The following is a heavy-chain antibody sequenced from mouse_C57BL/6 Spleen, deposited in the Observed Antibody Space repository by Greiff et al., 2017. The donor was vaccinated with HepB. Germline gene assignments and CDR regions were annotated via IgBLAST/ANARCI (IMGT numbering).Heavy chain of an antibody. D-gene: IGHD2-4*01. CDR3: ARQRDDYGYAMDY. Sequence: EVQVVESGGGLVQPGGSLKLSCAASGFTFSDYYMYWVRQTPEKRLEWVAYISTGGGSTYYPDTVKGRFTISRDNAKNTLDMQMSRLKSEDTAMYYCARQRDDYGYAMDYWGQGTSVTVSS. J-gene: IGHJ4*01. V-gene: IGHV5-12*01. CDR2: ISTGGGST. CDR1: GFTFSDYY.